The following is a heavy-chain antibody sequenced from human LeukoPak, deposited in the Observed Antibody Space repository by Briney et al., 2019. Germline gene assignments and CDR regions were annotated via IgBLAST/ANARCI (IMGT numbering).Heavy chain of an antibody. CDR2: LSKSGNT. CDR1: GGSISSYY. J-gene: IGHJ5*02. V-gene: IGHV4-59*01. D-gene: IGHD6-13*01. Sequence: PSETLSLTCTVSGGSISSYYWSWIRLPPGKGLEWIGYLSKSGNTNYSPSLKSRVTIFGDTSKNQFFLKLSSVTAADTAVYYCARELAAAAEGWFDPWGQGTMVTVSS. CDR3: ARELAAAAEGWFDP.